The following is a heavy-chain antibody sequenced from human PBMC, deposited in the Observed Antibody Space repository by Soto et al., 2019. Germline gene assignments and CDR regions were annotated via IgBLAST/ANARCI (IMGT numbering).Heavy chain of an antibody. Sequence: DVQLVESGGGLIQPGESLRLSCAAFGLTISGKKYVAWVRQAPGKGLEWVSALYDVDGSFYADSVTGPFTTSSDSSKTPVYLQLNDLRPDDTAVYYCATWHEREHAFDVWGQGTTVTISS. CDR1: GLTISGKKY. D-gene: IGHD1-1*01. J-gene: IGHJ3*01. V-gene: IGHV3-53*01. CDR3: ATWHEREHAFDV. CDR2: LYDVDGS.